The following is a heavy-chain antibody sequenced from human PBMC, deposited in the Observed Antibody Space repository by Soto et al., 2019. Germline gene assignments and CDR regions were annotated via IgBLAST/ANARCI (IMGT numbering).Heavy chain of an antibody. CDR1: GGSISSYF. V-gene: IGHV4-59*01. D-gene: IGHD6-13*01. CDR3: ARDLAAVPKAFDY. CDR2: VYYTGTT. J-gene: IGHJ4*02. Sequence: SETLSLTCTVSGGSISSYFYIWVRQPPGKGLEWIGSVYYTGTTDYNPSLKSRVTISVDTSKTQFSLNLRSVTAADTAVYYCARDLAAVPKAFDYWGRGTLVTVSS.